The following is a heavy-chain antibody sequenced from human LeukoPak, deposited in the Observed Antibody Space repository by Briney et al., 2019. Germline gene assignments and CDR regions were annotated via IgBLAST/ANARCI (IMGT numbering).Heavy chain of an antibody. J-gene: IGHJ5*02. CDR2: ISSSSSYI. CDR3: AKCRVVTHWFDP. D-gene: IGHD4-23*01. V-gene: IGHV3-21*04. Sequence: GGSLRLSCAASGFTFSSYSTNWVRQAPGKGLEWVSSISSSSSYIYYADSVKGRFTISRDNAKNSLYLQMNSLRAEDTAVYYCAKCRVVTHWFDPWGQGTLVTVSS. CDR1: GFTFSSYS.